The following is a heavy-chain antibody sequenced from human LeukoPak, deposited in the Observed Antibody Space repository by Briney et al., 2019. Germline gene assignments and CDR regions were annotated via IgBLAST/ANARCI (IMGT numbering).Heavy chain of an antibody. D-gene: IGHD1-1*01. J-gene: IGHJ4*02. CDR2: IYYSGST. CDR3: ARGYLQPGPFDF. Sequence: PSETLSLTCNVSDYSISGGYYWGCLRQPPGKELDWIASIYYSGSTYHNPSLRSRVTISVDTSRNQFSLKLNSVTAADTAVYYCARGYLQPGPFDFWGQGTLVTVSS. V-gene: IGHV4-38-2*02. CDR1: DYSISGGYY.